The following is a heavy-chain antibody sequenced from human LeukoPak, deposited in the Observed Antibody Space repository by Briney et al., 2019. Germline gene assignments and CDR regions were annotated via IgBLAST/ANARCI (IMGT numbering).Heavy chain of an antibody. Sequence: SVKVSCKASGGTFSSYAISWVRQAPGQGLEWMGGIIPIFGTANYAQKFQGRVTITADKSTSTAYMELSSLRSEDTAVYYCARVRDYYYYMDVGGKGTTVTVSS. CDR3: ARVRDYYYYMDV. CDR2: IIPIFGTA. CDR1: GGTFSSYA. J-gene: IGHJ6*03. V-gene: IGHV1-69*06.